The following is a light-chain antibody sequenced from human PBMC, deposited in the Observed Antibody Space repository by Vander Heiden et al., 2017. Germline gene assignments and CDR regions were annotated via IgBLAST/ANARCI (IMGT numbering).Light chain of an antibody. CDR1: QSISSY. CDR3: QQSYSTPPYT. V-gene: IGKV1-39*01. CDR2: AAS. Sequence: DIQMTQSPSSLSASVGDRVTITCRASQSISSYLNWYQQKPGKAPKLLIYAASSLQSGGPSRFSGSGSGTDFTLTIISLQPEDFATYYCQQSYSTPPYTFGQGTKLEIK. J-gene: IGKJ2*01.